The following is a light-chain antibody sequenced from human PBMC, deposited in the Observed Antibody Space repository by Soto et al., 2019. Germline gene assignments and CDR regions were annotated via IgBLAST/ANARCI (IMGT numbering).Light chain of an antibody. J-gene: IGLJ3*02. CDR3: QAYVYRLAASV. CDR1: SSNLGAGYD. Sequence: QSVLTQPPSVSGAPGQRGTSSCTGNSSNLGAGYDVHWYQQLPGASPKLGIFGNRNRPSGVAERFSGSKSGTSASLAITLLQDEDEADYYGQAYVYRLAASVFGGGTKLTVL. V-gene: IGLV1-40*01. CDR2: GNR.